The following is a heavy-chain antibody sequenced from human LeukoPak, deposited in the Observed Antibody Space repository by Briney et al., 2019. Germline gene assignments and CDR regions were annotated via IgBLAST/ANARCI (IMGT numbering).Heavy chain of an antibody. CDR1: GFTFSNYV. V-gene: IGHV3-66*01. J-gene: IGHJ4*02. CDR2: IYSGGST. CDR3: ARDRYSYGFDY. D-gene: IGHD5-18*01. Sequence: PGGSLRLSCAASGFTFSNYVMSWVRQAPGKGLEWVSVIYSGGSTYYADSVKGRFTISRDNSKNTLYLQMNSLRAEDTAVYYCARDRYSYGFDYWGQGTLVTVSS.